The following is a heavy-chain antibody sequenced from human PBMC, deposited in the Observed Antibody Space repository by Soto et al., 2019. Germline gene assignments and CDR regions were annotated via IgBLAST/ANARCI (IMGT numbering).Heavy chain of an antibody. CDR2: IYPGDSDT. D-gene: IGHD3-22*01. Sequence: PGESLKLSCKGSGYSFTSYWIVWVRHMPGKGLEWMGIIYPGDSDTRYSPSFQAQVNISADKSLSTAYLQWSSMTASDTAMYYCARHFSGYLDYWGQGTLVTVSS. CDR3: ARHFSGYLDY. J-gene: IGHJ4*02. V-gene: IGHV5-51*01. CDR1: GYSFTSYW.